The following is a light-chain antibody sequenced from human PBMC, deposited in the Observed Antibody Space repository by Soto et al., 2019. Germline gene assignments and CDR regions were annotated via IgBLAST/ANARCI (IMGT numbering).Light chain of an antibody. CDR3: QQYGGSPLT. Sequence: EIVLTQSPGTLSLSPGERATLSCRASLSVSRNYLAWYQQKPGQAPRLLIYGASTRATGIPDRFTGSGSGTEFTLTISRLEPEDSAVYHCQQYGGSPLTFGGGTKVEIK. CDR2: GAS. CDR1: LSVSRNY. J-gene: IGKJ4*01. V-gene: IGKV3-20*01.